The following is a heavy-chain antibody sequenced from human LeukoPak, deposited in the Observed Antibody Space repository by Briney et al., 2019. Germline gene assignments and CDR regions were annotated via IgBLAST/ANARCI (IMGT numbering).Heavy chain of an antibody. Sequence: SETLSLTCAVYGGSFSGYYWSWIRQPPGKGLEWIGEINHSGSTNYNPSLKSRVTISVDTSKNQFSLKLSSVTAADTAVYCCARGGIVVVPAAPASSWFDPWGQGTLVTVSS. CDR3: ARGGIVVVPAAPASSWFDP. CDR2: INHSGST. J-gene: IGHJ5*02. V-gene: IGHV4-34*01. CDR1: GGSFSGYY. D-gene: IGHD2-2*01.